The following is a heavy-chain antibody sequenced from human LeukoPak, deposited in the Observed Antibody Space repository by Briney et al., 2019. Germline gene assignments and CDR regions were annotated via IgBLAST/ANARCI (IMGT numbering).Heavy chain of an antibody. CDR2: ISGSGGST. J-gene: IGHJ4*02. V-gene: IGHV3-23*01. CDR3: AAISSSSPGFDY. CDR1: GFTFSSDA. Sequence: PGGSLRLSCAASGFTFSSDAMSWVRQAPGKGLEWVSAISGSGGSTYYADSVKGRFTISRDNSKNTLYLQMNSLRAEDTAVYYCAAISSSSPGFDYWGQGTLVTVSS. D-gene: IGHD6-6*01.